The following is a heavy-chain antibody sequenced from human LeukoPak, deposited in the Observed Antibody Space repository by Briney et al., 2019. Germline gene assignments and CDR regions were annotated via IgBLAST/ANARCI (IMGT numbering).Heavy chain of an antibody. J-gene: IGHJ4*02. V-gene: IGHV3-9*01. CDR1: GFTFYDYA. D-gene: IGHD6-13*01. Sequence: GGSLRLSCAASGFTFYDYAMHWVRHAPGKGLEWVSGISWNSGSIGYADSVKGRFTISRDNAKNSLYLQMNSLRAEDTAFYYCAKDRRQQLEPFDYWGQGTLVTVSS. CDR2: ISWNSGSI. CDR3: AKDRRQQLEPFDY.